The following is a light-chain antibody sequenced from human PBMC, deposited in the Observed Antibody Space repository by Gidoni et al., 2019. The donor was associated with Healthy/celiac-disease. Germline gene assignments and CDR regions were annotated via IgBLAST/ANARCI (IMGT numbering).Light chain of an antibody. J-gene: IGKJ1*01. V-gene: IGKV3-15*01. CDR2: GAS. CDR1: QSVNSN. CDR3: QQYNNWPPWT. Sequence: EIVMTQSPATLSVSPGERATLSCRASQSVNSNLAGYQQKPGQAPMLLIYGASTRATGIPARFSGSGSWTEFTLTISSLQSEDFAVYYCQQYNNWPPWTFGQGTKVEIK.